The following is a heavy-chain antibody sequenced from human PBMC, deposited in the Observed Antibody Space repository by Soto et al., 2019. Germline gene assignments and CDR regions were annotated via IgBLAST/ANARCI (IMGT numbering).Heavy chain of an antibody. CDR1: GYTFTSYG. CDR3: AREAEDIVDTRIDY. CDR2: ISAYNGNT. Sequence: ASVKVSCKASGYTFTSYGISWVRQAPGQGLEWMGWISAYNGNTNYAQKLQGRVTMTTDTSTSTAYMELRSLRSDDTAVYYCAREAEDIVDTRIDYWGEGTLVTVSS. D-gene: IGHD5-12*01. V-gene: IGHV1-18*04. J-gene: IGHJ4*02.